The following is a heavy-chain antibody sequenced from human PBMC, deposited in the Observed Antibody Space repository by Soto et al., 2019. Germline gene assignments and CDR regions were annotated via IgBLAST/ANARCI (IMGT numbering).Heavy chain of an antibody. J-gene: IGHJ4*02. CDR2: IYPGDSDT. CDR3: ARSSITPRLFMYPFDY. D-gene: IGHD6-6*01. CDR1: GYSFTSYW. Sequence: PGESLKISCKGSGYSFTSYWIGWVRQMPGKGLEWMGIIYPGDSDTRYSPSFQGQVTISADKSISTAYLQWSSLKASDTAMYYCARSSITPRLFMYPFDYWGQGTLVTVSS. V-gene: IGHV5-51*01.